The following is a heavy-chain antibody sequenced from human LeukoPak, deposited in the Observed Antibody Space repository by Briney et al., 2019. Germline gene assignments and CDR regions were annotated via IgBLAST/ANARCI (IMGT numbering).Heavy chain of an antibody. D-gene: IGHD3-16*01. J-gene: IGHJ5*02. Sequence: SETLSLTSTVSTRFISSYSWSWNRHPPGKGMEWDGYIHYSGSTNYNPSLKSRVTISVDPSKNQSSLKLGSGTAADTAVYYCARGGVNYKIAGPWGQGALVTVSS. V-gene: IGHV4-59*08. CDR2: IHYSGST. CDR3: ARGGVNYKIAGP. CDR1: TRFISSYS.